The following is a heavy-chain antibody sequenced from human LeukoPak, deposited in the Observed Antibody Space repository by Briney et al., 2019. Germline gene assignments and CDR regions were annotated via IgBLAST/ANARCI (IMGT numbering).Heavy chain of an antibody. J-gene: IGHJ6*02. CDR3: ARDRWIQLWFHYYYYYGMDV. V-gene: IGHV4-59*12. CDR2: IYYSGST. CDR1: GGSISSDY. Sequence: PSETLSLTCTVSGGSISSDYWSWIRQPPGKGLEWIGYIYYSGSTYYNPSLKSRVTISVDTSKNQFSLKLSSVTAADTAVYYCARDRWIQLWFHYYYYYGMDVWGQGTTVTVSS. D-gene: IGHD5-18*01.